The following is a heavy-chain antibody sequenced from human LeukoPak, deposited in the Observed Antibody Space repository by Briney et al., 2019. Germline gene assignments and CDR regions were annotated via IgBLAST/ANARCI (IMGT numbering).Heavy chain of an antibody. V-gene: IGHV3-23*01. CDR2: ISGSGGST. CDR3: AKDGIIAVAGTMDY. CDR1: GFTFSSYA. Sequence: GGSLRLXCAASGFTFSSYAMSWVRQAPGKGLEWVSAISGSGGSTYYADSVKGRFTISRDNSKNTLYLQMNSLRAEDTAVYYCAKDGIIAVAGTMDYWGREPWSPSPQ. D-gene: IGHD6-19*01. J-gene: IGHJ4*02.